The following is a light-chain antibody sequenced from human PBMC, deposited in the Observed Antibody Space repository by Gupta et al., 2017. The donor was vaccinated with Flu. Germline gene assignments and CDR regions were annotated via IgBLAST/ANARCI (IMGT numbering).Light chain of an antibody. CDR1: QSIDSN. CDR3: QQYHNWRT. J-gene: IGKJ1*01. Sequence: EIVMTQSPATLSVSPGERATLSCRASQSIDSNLAWYQQKPGQAPRLVIYGASTRPSGIPARFSGSGSGTEFSLTISSLQSEDFAVYYGQQYHNWRTFGQGTKVDMK. V-gene: IGKV3-15*01. CDR2: GAS.